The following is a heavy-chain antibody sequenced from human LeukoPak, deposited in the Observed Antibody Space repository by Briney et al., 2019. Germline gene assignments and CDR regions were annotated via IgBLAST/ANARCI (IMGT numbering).Heavy chain of an antibody. J-gene: IGHJ3*02. CDR2: FDPEDGET. V-gene: IGHV1-24*01. CDR3: ATITMVRGVTIMTGPLAFDI. CDR1: GYTLTELS. Sequence: ASVKVSCKVSGYTLTELSMHWVRQAPGKGLDWMGGFDPEDGETIYAQKFQGRVIMTEDTSTDTAYMELSSLRSEDTAVYYCATITMVRGVTIMTGPLAFDIWGQGTMVTVSS. D-gene: IGHD3-10*01.